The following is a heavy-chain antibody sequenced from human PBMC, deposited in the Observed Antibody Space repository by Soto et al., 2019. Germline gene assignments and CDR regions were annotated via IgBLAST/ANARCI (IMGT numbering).Heavy chain of an antibody. CDR1: GFTFSSYW. J-gene: IGHJ4*02. D-gene: IGHD3-10*01. CDR3: ARAGAPFGIDY. Sequence: GGSLSLSCAASGFTFSSYWMHWVRQAPGKGLVWVSRINSDGSSTSYADSVKGRFTISRDNAKNTLYLQMNSLRAEDTAVYYCARAGAPFGIDYWGQGTLVTVSS. CDR2: INSDGSST. V-gene: IGHV3-74*01.